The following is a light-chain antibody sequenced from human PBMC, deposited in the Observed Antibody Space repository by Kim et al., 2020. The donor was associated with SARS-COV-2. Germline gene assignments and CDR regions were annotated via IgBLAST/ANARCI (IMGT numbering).Light chain of an antibody. CDR3: AAWDDSLNGFYV. V-gene: IGLV1-44*01. CDR2: SNN. Sequence: ELTQPPSASGTPGQRVTISCSGSSSNIGSNNVNWYQKFPGTAPKLLIYSNNQRPSGVPDRFSGSKSGTSASLAISGLQSEDEADYYCAAWDDSLNGFYVFGTGTKVTVL. J-gene: IGLJ1*01. CDR1: SSNIGSNN.